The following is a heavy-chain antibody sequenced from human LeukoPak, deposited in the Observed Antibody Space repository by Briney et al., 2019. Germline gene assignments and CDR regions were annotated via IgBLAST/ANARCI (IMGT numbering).Heavy chain of an antibody. Sequence: SETLSLTCTVSGGSISSSDYYWGWIRQPPGKGLDWIGSVYYSGSTYYNPSLKSRVTISVDTSKNQLSLKLSSVTAADTAVYYCARHRSAVVTIDYWGQGTLVTVSS. V-gene: IGHV4-39*01. CDR2: VYYSGST. CDR1: GGSISSSDYY. D-gene: IGHD4-23*01. J-gene: IGHJ4*02. CDR3: ARHRSAVVTIDY.